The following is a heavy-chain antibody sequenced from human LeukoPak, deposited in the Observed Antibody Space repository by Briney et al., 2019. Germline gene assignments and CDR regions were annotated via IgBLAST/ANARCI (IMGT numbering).Heavy chain of an antibody. CDR3: ARTIEMATISYFDY. J-gene: IGHJ4*02. CDR2: ISSSDSTI. D-gene: IGHD5-24*01. Sequence: GGSLRLSCAASGFTFSSYEMNWVRQAPGKGLKWVSYISSSDSTIYYADSVKGRFTISRDNAKNSLYLQMNSLRAGDTAVYYCARTIEMATISYFDYWGQGTLVTVSS. V-gene: IGHV3-48*03. CDR1: GFTFSSYE.